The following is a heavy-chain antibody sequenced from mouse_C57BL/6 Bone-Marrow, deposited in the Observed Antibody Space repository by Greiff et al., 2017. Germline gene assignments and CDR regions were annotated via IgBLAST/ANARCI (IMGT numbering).Heavy chain of an antibody. V-gene: IGHV1-64*01. D-gene: IGHD2-5*01. CDR1: GYTFTSYW. CDR2: IHPNSGST. J-gene: IGHJ1*03. Sequence: QVQLPPPFSSLLNPVSSVNLSCKASGYTFTSYWMHWVKQRPGQGLEWIGMIHPNSGSTNYNEKFKSKATLTVDKSSSTAYMQLSSLTSEDSAVYYCARRSNLKYFDVWGTGTTVTVSS. CDR3: ARRSNLKYFDV.